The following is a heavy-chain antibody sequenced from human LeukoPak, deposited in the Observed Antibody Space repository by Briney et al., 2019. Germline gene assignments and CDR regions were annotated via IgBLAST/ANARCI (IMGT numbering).Heavy chain of an antibody. CDR1: GGSISSSNW. CDR3: ARDPSSGSYYLRDY. CDR2: IYHSGST. V-gene: IGHV4-4*02. Sequence: SETLSLTCTVSGGSISSSNWWSWVRQPPGKGLEWIGEIYHSGSTNYNPSLKSRVTISVDKSKNQFSLKLSSVTAADTAVYYCARDPSSGSYYLRDYWGQGTLVTVSS. D-gene: IGHD1-26*01. J-gene: IGHJ4*02.